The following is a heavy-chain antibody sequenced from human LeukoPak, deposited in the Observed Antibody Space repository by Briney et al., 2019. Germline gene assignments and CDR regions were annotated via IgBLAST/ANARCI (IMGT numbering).Heavy chain of an antibody. CDR1: GGTFSNYA. J-gene: IGHJ4*02. D-gene: IGHD3-22*01. V-gene: IGHV1-69*05. CDR3: ARGESYTSSGYYY. Sequence: SVKVSCKASGGTFSNYAIGWVRQAPGQGLEWMGRFMPIFGTANHAQKFQGRVTITTDESTTTAYMELSSLKSEDTAVYYCARGESYTSSGYYYWGQGTLVTVSS. CDR2: FMPIFGTA.